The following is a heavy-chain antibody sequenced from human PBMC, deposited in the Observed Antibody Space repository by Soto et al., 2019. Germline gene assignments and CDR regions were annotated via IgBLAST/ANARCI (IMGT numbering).Heavy chain of an antibody. Sequence: QVQLQESGPGLVKPSQTLSLTCTVSGGSISSGDYYWSWIHQPPGKGLEWIGYIYYSGSTYYNPSLKSRVTRSVDTSKNQFSLNLSSVTTADTAVYYCARGWTTVSTFGYWGQGTLVTVSS. CDR3: ARGWTTVSTFGY. J-gene: IGHJ4*02. CDR1: GGSISSGDYY. V-gene: IGHV4-30-4*01. D-gene: IGHD4-17*01. CDR2: IYYSGST.